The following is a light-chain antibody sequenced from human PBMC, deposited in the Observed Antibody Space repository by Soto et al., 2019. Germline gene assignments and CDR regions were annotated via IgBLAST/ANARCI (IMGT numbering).Light chain of an antibody. Sequence: DTQLTQSPSTLSAFVGDRVTITCRASQSISNWLAWYQQKPGKAPKLLIYKASSLESGVPSRFSGSGSGTEFTLTISSLQPDDFATYYCQQYNSTFGKGPRWKSN. J-gene: IGKJ1*01. V-gene: IGKV1-5*03. CDR2: KAS. CDR3: QQYNST. CDR1: QSISNW.